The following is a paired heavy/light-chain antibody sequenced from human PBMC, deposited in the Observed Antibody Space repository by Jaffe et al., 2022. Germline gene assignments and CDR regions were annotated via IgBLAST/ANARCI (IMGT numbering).Light chain of an antibody. CDR3: QAWDSSTAV. CDR1: KLGDKY. J-gene: IGLJ1*01. CDR2: QDS. V-gene: IGLV3-1*01. Sequence: SYELTQPPSVSVSPGQTASITCSGDKLGDKYACWYQQKPGQSPVLVIYQDSKRPSGIPERFSGSNSGNTATLTISGTQAMDEADYYCQAWDSSTAVFGTGTKVTVL.
Heavy chain of an antibody. Sequence: QVQLQESGPGLVKPSETLSLTCAVSGYSISSGYYWGWIRQPPGKGLEWIGSIYHSGSTYYNPSLKSRVTISVDTSKNQFSLKLSSVTAADTAVYYCASSPSEGGVRGVIFWDYFDYWGQGTLVTVSS. D-gene: IGHD3-10*01. V-gene: IGHV4-38-2*01. CDR1: GYSISSGYY. CDR3: ASSPSEGGVRGVIFWDYFDY. CDR2: IYHSGST. J-gene: IGHJ4*02.